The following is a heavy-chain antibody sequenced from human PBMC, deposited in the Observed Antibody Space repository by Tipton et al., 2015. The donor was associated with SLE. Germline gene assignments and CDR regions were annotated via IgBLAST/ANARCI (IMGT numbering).Heavy chain of an antibody. D-gene: IGHD3-22*01. V-gene: IGHV3-30*04. CDR3: ARSQGGYYYDSNEDCFDY. Sequence: QLVQSGGGVVQPGRSLRLSCAASGFAFSSYAMHWVRQAPGKGLEWVAVISYDGSNKYYADSVKGRFTISRDNSKNTLYLQMNSLRAEDTAVYYCARSQGGYYYDSNEDCFDYWGQGTLVTVSS. CDR2: ISYDGSNK. J-gene: IGHJ4*02. CDR1: GFAFSSYA.